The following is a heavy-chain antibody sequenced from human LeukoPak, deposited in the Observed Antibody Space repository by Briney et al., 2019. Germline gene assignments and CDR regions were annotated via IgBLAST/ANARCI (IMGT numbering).Heavy chain of an antibody. D-gene: IGHD6-19*01. CDR1: GGSISSYY. V-gene: IGHV4-4*07. J-gene: IGHJ5*02. Sequence: SETLSLTCTVSGGSISSYYWIWIRQPAGKGLEWIGRIYTSGSTNYNPSLKSRVTMSVDTSKNQFSLKLSSVTAADTAVYYCARGWGSGWSRLDNWFDPWGQGTLVTVSS. CDR2: IYTSGST. CDR3: ARGWGSGWSRLDNWFDP.